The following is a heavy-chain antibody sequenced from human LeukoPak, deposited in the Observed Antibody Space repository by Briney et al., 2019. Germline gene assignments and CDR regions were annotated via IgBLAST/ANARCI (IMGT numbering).Heavy chain of an antibody. V-gene: IGHV4-39*01. Sequence: SETLSLTCNVSGGSIVISSYYWGWVRQSPGKGLEWIGSMSYGGTSYYNPSLKSRVTMSVDTSKNTFSLKVTSVTAADTAVYFCARHSGMVDRHFAHWGQGSLDPVSS. CDR3: ARHSGMVDRHFAH. CDR2: MSYGGTS. J-gene: IGHJ4*02. CDR1: GGSIVISSYY. D-gene: IGHD3-3*01.